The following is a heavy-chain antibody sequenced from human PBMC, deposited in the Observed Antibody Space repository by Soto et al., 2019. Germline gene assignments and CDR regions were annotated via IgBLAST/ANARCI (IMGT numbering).Heavy chain of an antibody. V-gene: IGHV1-69*01. D-gene: IGHD3-22*01. Sequence: QVQLVQSGAEVKKPGSSVKVSCKASGGTFSSYAISWVRQAPGPGLEWMGGIIPIFGTANYAQKFQGRVTITADESTSTAYMELSSLRSEDTAVYYCARDYYDSSGPSHDYYYYGMDVWGQGTTVTVSS. CDR2: IIPIFGTA. CDR1: GGTFSSYA. J-gene: IGHJ6*02. CDR3: ARDYYDSSGPSHDYYYYGMDV.